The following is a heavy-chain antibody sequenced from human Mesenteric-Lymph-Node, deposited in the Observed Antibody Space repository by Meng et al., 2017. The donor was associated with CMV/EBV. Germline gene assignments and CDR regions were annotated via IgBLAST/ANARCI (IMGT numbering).Heavy chain of an antibody. J-gene: IGHJ4*02. Sequence: SVKVSCKASGGTFSSYAISWVRQAPGQGLEWMGGIIPILGIANYAQKFQGRVTITADKSTSTAYMELSSLRSEDTAVYYCATDLGIAVAGRGGYWGQGTLVTVSS. CDR3: ATDLGIAVAGRGGY. D-gene: IGHD6-19*01. CDR2: IIPILGIA. V-gene: IGHV1-69*10. CDR1: GGTFSSYA.